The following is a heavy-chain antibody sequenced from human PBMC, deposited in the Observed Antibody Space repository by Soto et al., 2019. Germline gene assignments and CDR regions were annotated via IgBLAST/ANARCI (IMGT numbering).Heavy chain of an antibody. CDR3: AREPPPPGY. CDR1: GYTFASYA. CDR2: ISAYNGNT. D-gene: IGHD2-2*01. J-gene: IGHJ4*02. Sequence: QVQLVQSGAEVKKPGASVKVSCKASGYTFASYAISWMRQAPGQGLEWMGWISAYNGNTNYAQKLQGRVTMTTDTSPSTADMELRSLRSDDPAVYYCAREPPPPGYWGQGTLVTVSS. V-gene: IGHV1-18*01.